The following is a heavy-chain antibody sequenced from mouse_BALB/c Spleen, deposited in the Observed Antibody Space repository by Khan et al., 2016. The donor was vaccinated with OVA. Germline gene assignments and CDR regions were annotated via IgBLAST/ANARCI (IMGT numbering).Heavy chain of an antibody. D-gene: IGHD2-14*01. CDR1: GYSFTLYY. CDR2: INPKTDNI. Sequence: VQLQQSGPDLVKPGASVKISCKASGYSFTLYYMSWVKQSHGKSLEWIGRINPKTDNINYNKEFKGRAILTVDKSSNTAYMELRSLTSEDSAVYFCAIGYDFFASWGQGTLVTVSA. J-gene: IGHJ3*01. CDR3: AIGYDFFAS. V-gene: IGHV1-26*01.